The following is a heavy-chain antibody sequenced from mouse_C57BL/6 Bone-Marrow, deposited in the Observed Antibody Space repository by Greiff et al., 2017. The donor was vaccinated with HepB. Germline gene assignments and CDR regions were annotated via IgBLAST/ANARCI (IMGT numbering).Heavy chain of an antibody. D-gene: IGHD1-1*01. CDR2: IYPRSGNT. Sequence: VQVVESGAELARPGASVKLSCKASGYTFTSYGISWVKQRTGQGLEWIGEIYPRSGNTYYNEKFKGKATLTADKSSSTAYMELRSLTSEDSAVYFCAREHYGSSYDYAMDYWGQGTSVTVSS. CDR3: AREHYGSSYDYAMDY. CDR1: GYTFTSYG. V-gene: IGHV1-81*01. J-gene: IGHJ4*01.